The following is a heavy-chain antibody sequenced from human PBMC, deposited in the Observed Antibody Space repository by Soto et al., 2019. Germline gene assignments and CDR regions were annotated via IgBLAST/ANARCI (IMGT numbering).Heavy chain of an antibody. CDR1: GFTFSSYA. Sequence: GGSLRLSCAASGFTFSSYAMHWVRQAPGKGLEWVAVISYDGSNKYYADYVKGQFTISRDNSKNTLYLKMKSMRAEDTAVYYCAREKQITIFGVGPYGMDVWGQGTTVTVSS. D-gene: IGHD3-3*01. CDR2: ISYDGSNK. CDR3: AREKQITIFGVGPYGMDV. J-gene: IGHJ6*02. V-gene: IGHV3-30-3*01.